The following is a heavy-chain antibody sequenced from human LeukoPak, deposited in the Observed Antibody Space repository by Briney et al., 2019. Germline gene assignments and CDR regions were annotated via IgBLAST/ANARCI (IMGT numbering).Heavy chain of an antibody. J-gene: IGHJ1*01. Sequence: GGSLRLSCAASGFSFRNAWMNWVRQAPGKGLEWVSSISGSSSSIYYADSVKGRFTISRDNAKNSLHLQMNSLRDEDTAVYYCARDYYDSSGFVEYFQHWGQGTLVTVSS. CDR1: GFSFRNAW. CDR2: ISGSSSSI. V-gene: IGHV3-48*02. CDR3: ARDYYDSSGFVEYFQH. D-gene: IGHD3-22*01.